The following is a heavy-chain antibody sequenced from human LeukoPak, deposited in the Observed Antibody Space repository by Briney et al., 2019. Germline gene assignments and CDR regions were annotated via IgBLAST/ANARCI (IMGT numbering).Heavy chain of an antibody. J-gene: IGHJ4*02. CDR1: GFTFSNYG. V-gene: IGHV3-30*02. Sequence: GGSLRLSCGVSGFTFSNYGMLWVRQAPGKGLEWVAFIRYDGNNKLYADSVKGRFTISRDNSKNTLYLQMNSLRAEDTAIYYCAKDYRGPYGDKLDYWGQGTLVTVSS. D-gene: IGHD4-17*01. CDR3: AKDYRGPYGDKLDY. CDR2: IRYDGNNK.